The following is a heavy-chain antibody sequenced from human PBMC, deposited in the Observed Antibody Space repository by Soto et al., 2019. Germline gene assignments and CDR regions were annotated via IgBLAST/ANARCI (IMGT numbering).Heavy chain of an antibody. D-gene: IGHD6-6*01. CDR3: ARDRHSTSSGYFEY. CDR2: IWYDGSDK. Sequence: PGGSLRLSCAASGFTFRSYGIHWVRQAPGKGLEGAAVIWYDGSDKYYADSVKGRFTISRDNSKNTLSLQMNSLRAEDTAVYYCARDRHSTSSGYFEYWGQGTLVTVSS. V-gene: IGHV3-33*01. J-gene: IGHJ4*02. CDR1: GFTFRSYG.